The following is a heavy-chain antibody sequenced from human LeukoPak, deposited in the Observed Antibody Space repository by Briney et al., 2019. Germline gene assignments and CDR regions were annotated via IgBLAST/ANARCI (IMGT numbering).Heavy chain of an antibody. CDR2: ISPASKTI. CDR1: GFTFSDYY. J-gene: IGHJ4*02. CDR3: ARDPYYSNHLDF. D-gene: IGHD4-11*01. Sequence: GGSLRLSCAASGFTFSDYYMSWIRQAPGSGLEWVAYISPASKTIKYADSVKGRFTISRDNAKKSLYLQMKSLRAEDTAVYYCARDPYYSNHLDFLGQGTLVTVSS. V-gene: IGHV3-11*04.